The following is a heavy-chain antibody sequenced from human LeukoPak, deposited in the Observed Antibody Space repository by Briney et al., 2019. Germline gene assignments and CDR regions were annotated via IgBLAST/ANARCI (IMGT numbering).Heavy chain of an antibody. CDR3: ARTTTFYGMDV. CDR1: GGSFSVYY. D-gene: IGHD2/OR15-2a*01. Sequence: SETLSLTCAVYGGSFSVYYWSWIRQPPGKGLEWIGEINHSGSTNYNPSLKSRVTISVDTSKNQFSLKLSSVTAADTAVYYCARTTTFYGMDVWGQGTTVTVSS. V-gene: IGHV4-34*01. J-gene: IGHJ6*02. CDR2: INHSGST.